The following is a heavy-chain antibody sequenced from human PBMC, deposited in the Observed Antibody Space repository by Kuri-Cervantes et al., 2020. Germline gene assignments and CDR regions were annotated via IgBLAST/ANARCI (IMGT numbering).Heavy chain of an antibody. V-gene: IGHV4-34*01. Sequence: GSLRLSCAVYGGSLSGYYWSWIRQPPGKGLEWIGEINHSGSTNYNPSLKSRVTISVDTSKNQFSLKLSSVTAADTAVYYCARALAARKSYRSYMDVWGKGTTVTVSS. CDR3: ARALAARKSYRSYMDV. J-gene: IGHJ6*03. CDR1: GGSLSGYY. CDR2: INHSGST. D-gene: IGHD3-16*02.